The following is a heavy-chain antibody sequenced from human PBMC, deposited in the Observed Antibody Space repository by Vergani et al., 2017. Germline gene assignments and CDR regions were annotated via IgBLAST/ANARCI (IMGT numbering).Heavy chain of an antibody. CDR3: ARARSRPRRAILYYYYGMDV. CDR1: GGSFSGYY. J-gene: IGHJ6*02. D-gene: IGHD3-9*01. Sequence: QVQLQQWGAGLLKPSETLSLTCAVYGGSFSGYYWSWIRQPPGKGLEWIGEINHSGSTNYNPSLKSRVTISVDTSKNQFSLKLSSVTAADTAVYYCARARSRPRRAILYYYYGMDVWGQGTTVTVPS. CDR2: INHSGST. V-gene: IGHV4-34*01.